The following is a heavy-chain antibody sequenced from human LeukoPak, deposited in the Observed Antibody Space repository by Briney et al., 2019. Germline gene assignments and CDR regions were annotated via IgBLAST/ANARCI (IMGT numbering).Heavy chain of an antibody. CDR3: AKGATSCSSTSCPDAFDI. J-gene: IGHJ3*02. CDR2: IWYGESNK. CDR1: GFTFSSYG. D-gene: IGHD2-2*01. Sequence: GGSLRLSCAASGFTFSSYGMNWVRQAPGKGLEWVAVIWYGESNKYYADSVKGRFTISRDNSKNTLYLQMNSLRAEDTAVYYCAKGATSCSSTSCPDAFDIWGQGTMVTVSS. V-gene: IGHV3-30*02.